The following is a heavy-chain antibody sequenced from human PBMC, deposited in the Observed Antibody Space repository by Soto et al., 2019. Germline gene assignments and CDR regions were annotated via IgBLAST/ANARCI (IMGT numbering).Heavy chain of an antibody. CDR2: MSPNSGAT. CDR3: ARGVDAGVDV. Sequence: QVQLVQSGAEVTKPGASVKVSCKASGYTFTTYDINWVRQATGQGLEWLGWMSPNSGATGYAQKFQARVTMTRDTSISTAYMELSNLRSEDTAMYFCARGVDAGVDVWGQGTTVTVSS. V-gene: IGHV1-8*01. CDR1: GYTFTTYD. D-gene: IGHD3-3*01. J-gene: IGHJ6*02.